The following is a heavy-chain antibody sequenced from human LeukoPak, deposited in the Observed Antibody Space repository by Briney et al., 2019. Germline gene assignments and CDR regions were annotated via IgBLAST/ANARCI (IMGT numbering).Heavy chain of an antibody. Sequence: GSLSLSCAASGFTFSSYAMHWVRQAPGKGLEYVSAISSNGGSTYYADSVKGRFTISRDNSKNTLYLQMGSLRAEDMAVYYCARASGYCSGGSCPLYYYGMDVWGKGTTVTVSS. V-gene: IGHV3-64*02. CDR2: ISSNGGST. J-gene: IGHJ6*04. CDR1: GFTFSSYA. CDR3: ARASGYCSGGSCPLYYYGMDV. D-gene: IGHD2-15*01.